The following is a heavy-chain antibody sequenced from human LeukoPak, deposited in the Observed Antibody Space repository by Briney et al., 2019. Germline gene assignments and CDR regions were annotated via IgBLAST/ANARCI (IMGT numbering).Heavy chain of an antibody. CDR2: IYTSGST. Sequence: SETLSLTCAVYGGSFSGYYWSWIRQPAGKGLEWIGRIYTSGSTNYNPSLKSRVTMSVDTSKNQFSLKLSSVTAADTAVYYCARDDYGGNYTFDYWGQGTLVTVSS. D-gene: IGHD4-23*01. J-gene: IGHJ4*02. V-gene: IGHV4-4*07. CDR1: GGSFSGYY. CDR3: ARDDYGGNYTFDY.